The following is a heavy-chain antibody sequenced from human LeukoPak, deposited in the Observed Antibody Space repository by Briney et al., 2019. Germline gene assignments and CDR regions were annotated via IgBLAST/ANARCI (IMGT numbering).Heavy chain of an antibody. CDR3: TKSGPPDPY. J-gene: IGHJ3*01. CDR2: IYSGDGA. V-gene: IGHV3-53*01. CDR1: GLTVSSND. Sequence: TGGSLRLSCAASGLTVSSNDMSWVRQAPGKGLEWVSFIYSGDGAYYADSVKGRFTISRDSSKNTLYLQMNSLRAEDTAMYYCTKSGPPDPYWGQGTMVTVSS. D-gene: IGHD1-14*01.